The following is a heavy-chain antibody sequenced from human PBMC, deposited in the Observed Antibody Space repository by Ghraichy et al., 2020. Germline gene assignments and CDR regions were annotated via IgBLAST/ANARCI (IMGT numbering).Heavy chain of an antibody. CDR2: IYSGGST. J-gene: IGHJ3*02. CDR1: GFTVSRNY. CDR3: AREVSVAAFDI. D-gene: IGHD6-19*01. V-gene: IGHV3-66*01. Sequence: GGSLRLSCAASGFTVSRNYMSWVRQAPGKGLEWVSVIYSGGSTYYADSVKGRFTISRDNSKNTLYLQMNSLRAEDTAVYYCAREVSVAAFDIWGQGTMVTVSS.